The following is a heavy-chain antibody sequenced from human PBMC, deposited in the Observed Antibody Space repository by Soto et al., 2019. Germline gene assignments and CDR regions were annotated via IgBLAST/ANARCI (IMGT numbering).Heavy chain of an antibody. CDR2: VTGGNDNT. V-gene: IGHV3-23*01. D-gene: IGHD3-3*01. J-gene: IGHJ4*02. CDR3: AKGSSSTRPYYFDY. CDR1: GFTFSSYV. Sequence: PGGSLRLSCAASGFTFSSYVMSWVRQAPGKGLEWVSAVTGGNDNTYYADSVKGRFTISRDNSKNTLYLQMNNLRAEDTAVYYCAKGSSSTRPYYFDYWAQGTLVTVSS.